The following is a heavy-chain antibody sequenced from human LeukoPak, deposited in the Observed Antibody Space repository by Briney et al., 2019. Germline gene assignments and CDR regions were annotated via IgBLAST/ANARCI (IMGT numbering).Heavy chain of an antibody. Sequence: PSETQSLTCTVSGGSICSSSYYWGWIRQPPGKGLEWIGSIYYTGSTYYTPSVKSRVTISVDTSKNQFSLKRISVTAADTAVYYCASTEQQLSYWGQGTLVTVSS. D-gene: IGHD6-13*01. CDR2: IYYTGST. V-gene: IGHV4-39*01. CDR3: ASTEQQLSY. CDR1: GGSICSSSYY. J-gene: IGHJ4*02.